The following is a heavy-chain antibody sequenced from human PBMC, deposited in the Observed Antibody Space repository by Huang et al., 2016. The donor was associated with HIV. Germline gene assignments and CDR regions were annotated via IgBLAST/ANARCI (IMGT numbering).Heavy chain of an antibody. J-gene: IGHJ3*01. CDR3: AKRGGAWGSPYAFDL. CDR2: IIPRVGTR. Sequence: QVQLVQSGAEVRKPGSSVKVSCRASGGSFNNFGINWVRKAPGQGREWMGGIIPRVGTRNDAQRFKDRVTITADETTGVVHLEVTSLRSDDTAVYFCAKRGGAWGSPYAFDLWGPGTMVTVSS. V-gene: IGHV1-69*13. CDR1: GGSFNNFG. D-gene: IGHD3-16*01.